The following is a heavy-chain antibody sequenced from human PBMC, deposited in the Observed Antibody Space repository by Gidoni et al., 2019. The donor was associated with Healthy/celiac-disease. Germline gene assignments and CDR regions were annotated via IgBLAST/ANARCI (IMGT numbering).Heavy chain of an antibody. J-gene: IGHJ4*02. CDR3: ARVGWKQQLVRGPFDY. D-gene: IGHD6-13*01. V-gene: IGHV4-34*01. CDR1: GGSFSRYY. Sequence: QVQLQQCGAGLLKPSEPLSLPCAFYGGSFSRYYWSWIRQTSGKGMEWIGEINHSGSTNSNPSLKSRVTISVETSKNQFYMKLSSVTAADTAVYYCARVGWKQQLVRGPFDYWGQGTLVTVSS. CDR2: INHSGST.